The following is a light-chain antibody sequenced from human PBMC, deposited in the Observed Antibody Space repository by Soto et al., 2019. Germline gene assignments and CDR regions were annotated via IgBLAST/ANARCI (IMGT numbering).Light chain of an antibody. CDR2: EGS. CDR1: SSDVGSYNL. J-gene: IGLJ2*01. CDR3: SSYAGSSTHVV. V-gene: IGLV2-23*01. Sequence: QSVLTQPASVSGSPGQSITISCTGTSSDVGSYNLVSWYQQHPGKAPKLMIYEGSKRPSGVSNRFSGSKSGNTASLTISGRQAEDEADYYCSSYAGSSTHVVFGGGTKLTVL.